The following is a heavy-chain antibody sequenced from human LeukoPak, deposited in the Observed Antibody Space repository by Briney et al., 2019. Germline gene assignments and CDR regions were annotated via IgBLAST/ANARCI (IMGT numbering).Heavy chain of an antibody. CDR1: GFPFISHS. V-gene: IGHV3-48*01. D-gene: IGHD2-21*01. J-gene: IGHJ3*01. Sequence: GGSLRLSCEASGFPFISHSMNWVRQAPGKRLEWVSYIGSSGSPTHYAESVKGRFSRDNAKNSLYLQMNRLTVEDTAVYYCAKDKVPYFSGECYGVIDGWGQGTLVTVFS. CDR3: AKDKVPYFSGECYGVIDG. CDR2: IGSSGSPT.